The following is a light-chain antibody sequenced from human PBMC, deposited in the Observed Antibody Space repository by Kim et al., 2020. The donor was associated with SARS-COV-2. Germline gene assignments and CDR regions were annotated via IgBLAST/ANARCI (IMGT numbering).Light chain of an antibody. Sequence: SSELTQDPAVSVALGQTVRITCQGDSLRNYYASWYQQKPGQAPVLVMYARNNRPSGIPDRFSGSNSGNTASLTITAAQAEDEADYYCNSRDNSGNHVLFG. CDR3: NSRDNSGNHVL. V-gene: IGLV3-19*01. J-gene: IGLJ2*01. CDR2: ARN. CDR1: SLRNYY.